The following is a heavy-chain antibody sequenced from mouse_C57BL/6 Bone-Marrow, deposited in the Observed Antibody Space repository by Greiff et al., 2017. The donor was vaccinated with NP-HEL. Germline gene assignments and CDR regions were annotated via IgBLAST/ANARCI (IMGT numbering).Heavy chain of an antibody. CDR3: TTRRVIVTTSWFAY. V-gene: IGHV14-1*01. D-gene: IGHD2-5*01. Sequence: EVQLQQSGAELVRPGASVKLSCTASGFNIKDYYMHWVKQRPEQGLEWIGRIDPEDGDTEYAPKFQGKATMTADTSSNTAYLQLSSLTSEDTAVYYCTTRRVIVTTSWFAYWGQGTLVTVSA. CDR1: GFNIKDYY. CDR2: IDPEDGDT. J-gene: IGHJ3*01.